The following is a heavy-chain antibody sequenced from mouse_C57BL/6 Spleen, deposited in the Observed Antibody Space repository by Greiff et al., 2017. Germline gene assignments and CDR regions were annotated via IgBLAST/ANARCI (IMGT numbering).Heavy chain of an antibody. CDR1: GYAFSSSW. CDR3: ARGGYYVMDY. J-gene: IGHJ4*01. CDR2: IYPGDGDT. Sequence: QVQLQQSGPELVKPGASVKISCKASGYAFSSSWMNWVKQRPGKGLEWIGRIYPGDGDTNYNGKFKGKATLTADKSSSTAYMQLSSLTSEDSAVYFCARGGYYVMDYGGQGTSVTVSS. V-gene: IGHV1-82*01.